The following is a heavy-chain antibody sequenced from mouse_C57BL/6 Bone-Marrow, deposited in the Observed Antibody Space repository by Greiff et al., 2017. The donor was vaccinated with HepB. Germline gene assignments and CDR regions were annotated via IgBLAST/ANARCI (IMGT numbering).Heavy chain of an antibody. D-gene: IGHD1-1*01. J-gene: IGHJ2*01. CDR3: TTPYIYYYGSRNY. CDR1: GFNIKDDY. Sequence: EVKLVESGAELVRPGASVKLSCTASGFNIKDDYMHWVKQRPEQGLEWIGWIDPENGDTEYASKFQGKATITADTSSNTAYLQLSSLTSEDTAVYYCTTPYIYYYGSRNYWGQGTTLTVSS. V-gene: IGHV14-4*01. CDR2: IDPENGDT.